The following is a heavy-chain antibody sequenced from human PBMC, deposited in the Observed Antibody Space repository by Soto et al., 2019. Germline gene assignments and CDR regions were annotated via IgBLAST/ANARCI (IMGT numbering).Heavy chain of an antibody. J-gene: IGHJ6*02. D-gene: IGHD2-2*01. CDR1: EFPFDNYW. CDR2: IKQDGSET. V-gene: IGHV3-7*05. Sequence: GGSLRLSCAASEFPFDNYWMSWVRQAPGKGLEWVANIKQDGSETYFVDSVKGRFTISRDNAKNSLYLQMNSLRAEDTAVYYCARGTPYCTSTSCSPSYSYGMDVWGQGTTVTVSS. CDR3: ARGTPYCTSTSCSPSYSYGMDV.